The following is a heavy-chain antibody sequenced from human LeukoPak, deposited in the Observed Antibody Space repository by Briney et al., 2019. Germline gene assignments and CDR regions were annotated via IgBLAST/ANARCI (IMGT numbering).Heavy chain of an antibody. J-gene: IGHJ6*02. D-gene: IGHD3-10*01. CDR1: GYTFTSYA. CDR3: ARPGYYYGSGSHPYYYYGMDV. V-gene: IGHV1-69*13. Sequence: SVKVSCKASGYTFTSYAISWVRQAPGQGLEWMGGIIPIFGTANYAQKFQGRVTITADESTSTAYMELSSLRSEDTAVYYCARPGYYYGSGSHPYYYYGMDVWGRGTTVTVSS. CDR2: IIPIFGTA.